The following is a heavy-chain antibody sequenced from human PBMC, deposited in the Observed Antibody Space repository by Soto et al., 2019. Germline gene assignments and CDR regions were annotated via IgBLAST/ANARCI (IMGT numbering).Heavy chain of an antibody. V-gene: IGHV4-61*01. D-gene: IGHD3-9*01. J-gene: IGHJ6*02. Sequence: SETLSLTCTVSGGSVSSGSYYWSWIRQPSGKGLEWIGYIYYSGSTNYNPSLKSRVTISVDTSKNQFSLKLSSVTAADTAVYYCARIPYDILTGYGYYGMDVWGQGTTVTVSS. CDR1: GGSVSSGSYY. CDR3: ARIPYDILTGYGYYGMDV. CDR2: IYYSGST.